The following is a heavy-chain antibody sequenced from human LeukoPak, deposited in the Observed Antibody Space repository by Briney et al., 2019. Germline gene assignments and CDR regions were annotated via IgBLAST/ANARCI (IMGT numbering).Heavy chain of an antibody. CDR2: INPNSGGT. D-gene: IGHD3-22*01. Sequence: ASVKVSCKASGYTFTGYYMHWVRQAPGQGLEWMGWINPNSGGTNYAQKFQGRVTMTRDTSISTAYMELSRLRSDDTAVYYCAKDRTLYYYDSSGEIDYWGQGTLVTVSS. CDR1: GYTFTGYY. V-gene: IGHV1-2*02. J-gene: IGHJ4*02. CDR3: AKDRTLYYYDSSGEIDY.